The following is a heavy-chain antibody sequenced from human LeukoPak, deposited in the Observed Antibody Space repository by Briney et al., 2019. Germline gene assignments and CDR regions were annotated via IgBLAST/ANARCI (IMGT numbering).Heavy chain of an antibody. D-gene: IGHD3-10*01. J-gene: IGHJ4*02. Sequence: SETLSLTCTVSGGSISSSSYYWGWIRQPPGKGLEWNGSIYYSGSTYYNPSLNSRVTISVDTSKNQFSLKLSSVTAADTAVYYGATWGSGYYYGWGREDWGQGSLVAVSS. CDR1: GGSISSSSYY. CDR3: ATWGSGYYYGWGRED. V-gene: IGHV4-39*01. CDR2: IYYSGST.